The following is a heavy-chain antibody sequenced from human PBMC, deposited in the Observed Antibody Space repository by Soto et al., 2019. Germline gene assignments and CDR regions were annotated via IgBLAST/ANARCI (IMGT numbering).Heavy chain of an antibody. V-gene: IGHV1-2*02. CDR3: ARDRAVAPGVDGIWYFDL. Sequence: ASVKVSCKXSGCTFTGYYMHWVRQAPGQGLEWMGWINPNSGGTNYAQKFQGRVTMTRDTSISTAYMELSRLRSDDTAVYYCARDRAVAPGVDGIWYFDLWGRGTLVTVSS. CDR1: GCTFTGYY. D-gene: IGHD6-19*01. J-gene: IGHJ2*01. CDR2: INPNSGGT.